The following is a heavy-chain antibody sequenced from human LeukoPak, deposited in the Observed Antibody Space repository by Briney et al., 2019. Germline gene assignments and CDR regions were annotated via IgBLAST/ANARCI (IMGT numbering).Heavy chain of an antibody. V-gene: IGHV3-48*03. CDR2: ISSSGSTI. CDR1: GFTFSSYE. Sequence: PGGSLRLSCAASGFTFSSYEMNWARQAPGKGLEWVSYISSSGSTIYYADSVKGRFTIPRDNAKNSLYLQMNSLRAEDTAVYYCARGRTVTAYNWFDPWGQGTLVTVSS. CDR3: ARGRTVTAYNWFDP. J-gene: IGHJ5*02. D-gene: IGHD4-11*01.